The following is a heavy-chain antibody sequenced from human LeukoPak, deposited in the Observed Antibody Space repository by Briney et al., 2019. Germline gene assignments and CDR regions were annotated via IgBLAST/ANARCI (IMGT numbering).Heavy chain of an antibody. D-gene: IGHD4-17*01. CDR2: IYYSGST. J-gene: IGHJ4*02. CDR1: GVSISSYY. CDR3: ARPRWDDYGDLYFDY. Sequence: SETLSLTCTVSGVSISSYYWIWIRQPPRKGLEGIGYIYYSGSTNYNPSLKSRVTISVDTSKNQFSLKLSSVTAADTAVYYCARPRWDDYGDLYFDYWGQGTLVTVSS. V-gene: IGHV4-59*08.